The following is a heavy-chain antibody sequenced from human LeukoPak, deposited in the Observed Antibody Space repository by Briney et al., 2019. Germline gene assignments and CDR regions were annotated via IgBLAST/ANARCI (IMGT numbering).Heavy chain of an antibody. Sequence: PSETLSLTCAVYGGSFSGYYWSWIRQPPGKGLEWIGEINHSGSTNYNPSLKGRVTISVDTSKNQFSLKLSSVTAADTAVYYCARRITMVRGVKRSWFDPWGQGTLVTVSS. J-gene: IGHJ5*02. V-gene: IGHV4-34*01. CDR3: ARRITMVRGVKRSWFDP. CDR1: GGSFSGYY. CDR2: INHSGST. D-gene: IGHD3-10*01.